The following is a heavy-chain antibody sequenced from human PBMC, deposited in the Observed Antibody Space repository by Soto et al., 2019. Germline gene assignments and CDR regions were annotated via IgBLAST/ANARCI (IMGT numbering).Heavy chain of an antibody. CDR2: INTDGSNT. CDR3: AREFCSGGNCYTYYFDP. J-gene: IGHJ5*02. D-gene: IGHD2-15*01. Sequence: GSLRLSCSASGLTFIRYWMHWVRHAPGKVLVWVSHINTDGSNTNYADSVKGRFTISRDNAKSTLFLQMNSLRDEDTAVYYCAREFCSGGNCYTYYFDPWGQGIPVTVSS. CDR1: GLTFIRYW. V-gene: IGHV3-74*01.